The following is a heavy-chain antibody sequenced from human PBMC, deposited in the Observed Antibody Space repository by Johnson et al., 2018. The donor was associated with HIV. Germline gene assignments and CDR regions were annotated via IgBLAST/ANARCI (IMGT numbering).Heavy chain of an antibody. CDR2: IRYDGSNK. Sequence: VQLVESGGGVVQPGGSLRLSCAASGFTFSSYGMHWVRQAPGKGLEWVAFIRYDGSNKYYADSVKGRFTISRDNSKNTLYLQMNSLRAEDTAVYYCAKEERATMIVQTNDAFDIWGQGTMVTVSS. CDR3: AKEERATMIVQTNDAFDI. J-gene: IGHJ3*02. CDR1: GFTFSSYG. D-gene: IGHD3-22*01. V-gene: IGHV3-30*02.